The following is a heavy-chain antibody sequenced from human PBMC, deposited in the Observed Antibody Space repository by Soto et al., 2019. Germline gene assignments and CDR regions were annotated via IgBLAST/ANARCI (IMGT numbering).Heavy chain of an antibody. Sequence: ASVEVSCKASGYTFTSYYIHWVRQAPGQGLEWMGIINPSGGSTSYAQKFQGRVTMTRDTSTSTVYMELSSLRSEDTAVYYCARDSSIAARPSAFDIWGQGTMATV. CDR2: INPSGGST. CDR3: ARDSSIAARPSAFDI. V-gene: IGHV1-46*01. D-gene: IGHD6-6*01. J-gene: IGHJ3*02. CDR1: GYTFTSYY.